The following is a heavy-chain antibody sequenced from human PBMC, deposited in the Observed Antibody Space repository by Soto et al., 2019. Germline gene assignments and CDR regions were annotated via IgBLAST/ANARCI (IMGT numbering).Heavy chain of an antibody. V-gene: IGHV3-23*01. J-gene: IGHJ3*02. D-gene: IGHD2-15*01. Sequence: TGGSLRLSCAASGFTFSSYAMSWFRQAPGKGLEWVSAISCSGGSTYYADSVKGRFTISRDNSKNTLYLQMNSLRAEDTAVYYCAKGWGGYCSGGSCYSWVRDAFDIWGQGTMVTVSS. CDR1: GFTFSSYA. CDR3: AKGWGGYCSGGSCYSWVRDAFDI. CDR2: ISCSGGST.